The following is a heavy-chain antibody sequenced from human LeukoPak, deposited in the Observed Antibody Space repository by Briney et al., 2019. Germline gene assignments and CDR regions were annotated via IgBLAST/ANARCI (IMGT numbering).Heavy chain of an antibody. CDR3: TRNWYLELRSVWSYQGMDV. J-gene: IGHJ6*04. CDR2: IRSKANSYAT. D-gene: IGHD1-7*01. Sequence: GGSLRLSCAASGFTFSGSAMHWVRQASGKGLEWVGRIRSKANSYATAYAASVKGRFTISRDDSKNTAYLQMNSLKTEDTAVYYCTRNWYLELRSVWSYQGMDVWGKGTTVTVSS. CDR1: GFTFSGSA. V-gene: IGHV3-73*01.